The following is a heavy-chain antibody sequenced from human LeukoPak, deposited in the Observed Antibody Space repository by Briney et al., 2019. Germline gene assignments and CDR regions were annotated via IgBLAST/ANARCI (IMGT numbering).Heavy chain of an antibody. CDR3: ARESGSYFGDDAFDI. CDR1: GGTFSSYA. Sequence: SVKVSCKASGGTFSSYAISWVRQAPGQGLEWMGGIIPIFGTANYAQKFQGRVTIITDESTSTAYMELSSLRSEDTAVYYCARESGSYFGDDAFDIWGQGTMVTVSS. J-gene: IGHJ3*02. V-gene: IGHV1-69*05. D-gene: IGHD1-26*01. CDR2: IIPIFGTA.